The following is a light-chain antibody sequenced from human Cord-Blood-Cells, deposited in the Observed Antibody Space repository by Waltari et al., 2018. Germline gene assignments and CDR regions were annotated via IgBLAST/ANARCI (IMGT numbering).Light chain of an antibody. CDR1: QSISSY. CDR2: AAS. V-gene: IGKV1-39*01. Sequence: DIQMTQSPSSLSASVGDRVTITCRASQSISSYLNWYQQKPGKAPKLLIYAASSLQSRVPSRFSGSGSGTDFTLTISSLQPEDFATYYSQQSYSTPWTFGQGTKVEIK. CDR3: QQSYSTPWT. J-gene: IGKJ1*01.